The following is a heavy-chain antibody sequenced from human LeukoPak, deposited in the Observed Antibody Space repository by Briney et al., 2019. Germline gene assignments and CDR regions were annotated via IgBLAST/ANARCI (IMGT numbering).Heavy chain of an antibody. CDR2: INSDGSST. V-gene: IGHV3-74*01. D-gene: IGHD2-2*01. CDR3: ESGSGGFCSSTSGGSFDY. J-gene: IGHJ4*02. Sequence: GGSLRLSCAASGFTFSSYWMHWVRQAPGKGLVWVSRINSDGSSTSYADSVKGRFTISRDNAKNTLYLQMNSLRAEDTAVYYCESGSGGFCSSTSGGSFDYWGQGPLVTVPS. CDR1: GFTFSSYW.